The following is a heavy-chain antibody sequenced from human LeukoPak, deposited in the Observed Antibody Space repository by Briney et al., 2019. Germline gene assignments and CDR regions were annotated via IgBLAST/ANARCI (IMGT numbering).Heavy chain of an antibody. CDR1: GFTFSSYA. Sequence: PGGSLGLSCAASGFTFSSYAMSWVRQAPGKGLEWVSAISGSGGSTYYADSVKGRFTISRDNAKNSLYLQMNSLRAEDTAVYYCAELGITMIGGVWGKGTTVTISS. CDR3: AELGITMIGGV. V-gene: IGHV3-23*01. D-gene: IGHD3-10*02. J-gene: IGHJ6*04. CDR2: ISGSGGST.